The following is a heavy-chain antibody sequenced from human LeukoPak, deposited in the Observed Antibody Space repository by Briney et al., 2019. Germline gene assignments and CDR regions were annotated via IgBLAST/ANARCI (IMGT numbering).Heavy chain of an antibody. D-gene: IGHD6-13*01. Sequence: SETLSLTCAVSGGSISSSNWWSWVRPPPGKGLEWIGEIYHSGSTNYNPSLTRRVTISVDKSKNQFSLQLSSVTAADTAVYYCARDCPAEYGMDVWGQGTTLTVSS. CDR3: ARDCPAEYGMDV. CDR1: GGSISSSNW. V-gene: IGHV4-4*02. CDR2: IYHSGST. J-gene: IGHJ6*02.